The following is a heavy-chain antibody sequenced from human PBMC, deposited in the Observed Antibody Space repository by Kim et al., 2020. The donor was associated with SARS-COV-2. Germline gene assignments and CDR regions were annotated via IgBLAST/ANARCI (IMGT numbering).Heavy chain of an antibody. CDR2: INHSGST. CDR3: ARGGDSSSWYGDHHWFDP. J-gene: IGHJ5*02. V-gene: IGHV4-34*01. CDR1: GGSFSGYY. Sequence: SETLSLTCAVYGGSFSGYYWSWIRQPPGKGLEWIGEINHSGSTNYNPSLKSRVTISVDTSKNQFSLKLSSVTAADTAVYYCARGGDSSSWYGDHHWFDP. D-gene: IGHD6-13*01.